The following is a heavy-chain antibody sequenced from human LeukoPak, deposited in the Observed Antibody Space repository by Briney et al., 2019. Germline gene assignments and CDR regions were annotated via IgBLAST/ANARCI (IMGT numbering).Heavy chain of an antibody. J-gene: IGHJ4*02. CDR1: GDSISRYY. Sequence: SETLSLTCTVSGDSISRYYWSWIRQPPGKGLEWIGYINNSGGTSYNPSLKSRVTISLDTSKNQFSLKLNSVTTTDTAVYYCASQMSGTSVSYWGQGTLVTVSS. D-gene: IGHD2-2*01. CDR3: ASQMSGTSVSY. V-gene: IGHV4-4*08. CDR2: INNSGGT.